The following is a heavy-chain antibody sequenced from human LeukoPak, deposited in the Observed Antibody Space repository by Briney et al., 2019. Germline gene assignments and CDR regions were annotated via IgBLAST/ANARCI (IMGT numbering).Heavy chain of an antibody. V-gene: IGHV4-59*01. CDR3: ARGGGDYVWGSYRFDY. J-gene: IGHJ4*02. D-gene: IGHD3-16*02. CDR2: IYYSGST. Sequence: SETLSLTCTVSGGSISSYYWSWIRQPPGKGLEWIGYIYYSGSTNYNPSLKSRVTISVDTSKNQFSLKLRSVTAAHTTEYYCARGGGDYVWGSYRFDYWGQGTLVTVSS. CDR1: GGSISSYY.